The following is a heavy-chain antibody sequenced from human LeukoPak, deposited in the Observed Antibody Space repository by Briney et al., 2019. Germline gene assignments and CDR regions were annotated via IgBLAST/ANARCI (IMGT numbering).Heavy chain of an antibody. CDR3: ARDYCGGNNLCFADF. CDR1: GFTFSSYW. V-gene: IGHV3-74*01. CDR2: IKSDGSNT. Sequence: HPGGSLRLSCVASGFTFSSYWMHWVRQAPGKGLVWVSRIKSDGSNTSYADSMKGRFTISRDNAKNTLYLQMNSLRAEDTAVYYCARDYCGGNNLCFADFWGQGTLVTVSS. D-gene: IGHD4-23*01. J-gene: IGHJ4*02.